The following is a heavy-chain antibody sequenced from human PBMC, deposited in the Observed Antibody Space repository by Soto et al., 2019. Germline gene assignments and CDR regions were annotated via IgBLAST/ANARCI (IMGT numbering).Heavy chain of an antibody. CDR3: ARDDHIVVVPTSLGAMDV. Sequence: QVQLQESGPGLVKPSETLSLTCAVYGGAISSNKWWSWVRQPPGKGLEWIGEIYHSGSTNYTPSLTSRVTISLDKSKNQFSLKLTSVTAADSAVYYCARDDHIVVVPTSLGAMDVWGQGPTVTVSS. CDR1: GGAISSNKW. V-gene: IGHV4-4*02. CDR2: IYHSGST. J-gene: IGHJ6*02. D-gene: IGHD2-2*01.